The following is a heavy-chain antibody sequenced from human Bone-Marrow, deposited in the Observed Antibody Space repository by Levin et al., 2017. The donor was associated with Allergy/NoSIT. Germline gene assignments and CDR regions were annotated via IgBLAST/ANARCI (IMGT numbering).Heavy chain of an antibody. J-gene: IGHJ5*02. CDR1: GYTFNNYF. CDR3: ARRGTGSPGNWFDP. Sequence: GGSLRLSCRASGYTFNNYFIGWVRQVPGKAMEWMGIIQPGDSEPEYSPSFRGQVTISADKSINTAYLQWGSLNASDSAIYYCARRGTGSPGNWFDPWGQGTQVIVSS. V-gene: IGHV5-51*01. CDR2: IQPGDSEP. D-gene: IGHD3/OR15-3a*01.